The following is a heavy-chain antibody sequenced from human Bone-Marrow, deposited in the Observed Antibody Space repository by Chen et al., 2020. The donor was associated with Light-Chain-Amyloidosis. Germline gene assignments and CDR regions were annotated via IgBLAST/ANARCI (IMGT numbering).Heavy chain of an antibody. V-gene: IGHV3-72*01. J-gene: IGHJ6*02. CDR1: GFTFSDHY. Sequence: EVHLVESGGGLVQPGGSLRLSCAASGFTFSDHYMDWVRQAPGKGLEWVGRSRNKVNGYTTEYAASVKGRFTVSRDDSKNSLYLQMASLRTDDTAEYYCSRGGTSLTRYYSPMDVWGQGTTVTVSS. CDR2: SRNKVNGYTT. CDR3: SRGGTSLTRYYSPMDV. D-gene: IGHD3-9*01.